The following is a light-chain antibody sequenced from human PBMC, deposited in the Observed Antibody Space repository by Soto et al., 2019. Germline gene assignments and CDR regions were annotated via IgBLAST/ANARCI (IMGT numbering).Light chain of an antibody. J-gene: IGKJ1*01. CDR1: QSISTW. CDR2: KAS. CDR3: QQYNSYSRT. V-gene: IGKV1-5*03. Sequence: DIQVTQSPSTLSASVGDRVTITCRASQSISTWLAWYQQKPGKAPKLLIYKASNLESGVPSRFTGSGSGTEFTLTISSLQPDDFATYYCQQYNSYSRTFGQGTKVDIK.